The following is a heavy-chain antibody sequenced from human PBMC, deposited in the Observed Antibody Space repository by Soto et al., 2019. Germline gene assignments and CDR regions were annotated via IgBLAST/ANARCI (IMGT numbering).Heavy chain of an antibody. J-gene: IGHJ4*02. D-gene: IGHD3-9*01. CDR3: ATSFRYFDN. V-gene: IGHV3-23*01. CDR2: ISGTASRT. Sequence: GGSLRLSCAGSGFTPTTTPLSWVRQPPGKGLEWVTTISGTASRTYYVDSVKGRFFISRDNSKDTVTLQMNNLTVDDTAVYYCATSFRYFDNWGQGTRVTVSS. CDR1: GFTPTTTP.